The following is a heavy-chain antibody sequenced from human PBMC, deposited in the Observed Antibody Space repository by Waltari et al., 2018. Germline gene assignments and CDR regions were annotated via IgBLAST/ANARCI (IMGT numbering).Heavy chain of an antibody. CDR2: FDTEDDET. CDR3: ATAFMVSTAYTDC. Sequence: QVQLVQSGAEVKKPGASVKVSCKVSGYTLTELSMHWVRQAPGKGLEWMGGFDTEDDETIYAQNFQGRVTMTEDTATDTAYMELSSLRSEDTAVYYCATAFMVSTAYTDCWGQGTLVTVSS. D-gene: IGHD2-21*01. V-gene: IGHV1-24*01. J-gene: IGHJ4*02. CDR1: GYTLTELS.